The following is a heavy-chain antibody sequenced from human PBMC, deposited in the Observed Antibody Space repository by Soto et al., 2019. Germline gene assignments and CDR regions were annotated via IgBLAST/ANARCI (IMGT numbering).Heavy chain of an antibody. V-gene: IGHV4-39*01. CDR2: IYFTGLT. CDR1: GGGSVSSSSYY. Sequence: SETLSLTCTVSGGGSVSSSSYYWGWIRQTPGEGLAWIGTIYFTGLTYCHPSLRSRLTFSVDTFTNQFSLKLSSLTAADTAKYFCVRHPEAFCTGTNCYGSNYFDSWGPGILVTVSS. CDR3: VRHPEAFCTGTNCYGSNYFDS. D-gene: IGHD2-2*01. J-gene: IGHJ4*02.